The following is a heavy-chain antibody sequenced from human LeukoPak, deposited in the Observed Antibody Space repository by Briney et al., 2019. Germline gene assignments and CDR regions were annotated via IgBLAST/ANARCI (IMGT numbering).Heavy chain of an antibody. Sequence: PSEALSLTCTVSGGSISSSSYYWGWIRQPPGKGLEWIGGNYYSGNTYYNPSLKSRVTISVDTSKNQFSLKLSSVTAADAAVYYCARGYSINWFDPWGQGTLVTVSS. CDR1: GGSISSSSYY. J-gene: IGHJ5*02. V-gene: IGHV4-39*02. CDR3: ARGYSINWFDP. D-gene: IGHD6-13*01. CDR2: NYYSGNT.